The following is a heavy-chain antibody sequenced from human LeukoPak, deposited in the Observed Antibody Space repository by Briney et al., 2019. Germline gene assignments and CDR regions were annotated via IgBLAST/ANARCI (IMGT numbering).Heavy chain of an antibody. CDR3: ARDGSSWYESLNWFDP. CDR2: IYYSGST. CDR1: GGSISSSSYY. V-gene: IGHV4-39*07. J-gene: IGHJ5*02. Sequence: PSETLSLTCTVSGGSISSSSYYWGWIRQPPGKGLEWIGSIYYSGSTYYNPSLKSRVTISVDTSKNQFSLKLSSVTAADTAVYYCARDGSSWYESLNWFDPWGQGTLVTVSS. D-gene: IGHD6-13*01.